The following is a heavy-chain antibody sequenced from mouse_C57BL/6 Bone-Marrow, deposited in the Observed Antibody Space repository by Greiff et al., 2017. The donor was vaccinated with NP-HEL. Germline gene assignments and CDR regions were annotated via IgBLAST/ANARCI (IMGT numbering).Heavy chain of an antibody. CDR3: ARGITTVVDY. V-gene: IGHV1-81*01. CDR1: GYTFTSYG. Sequence: QVQLQQSGAELARPGASVKLSCKASGYTFTSYGISWVKQRTGQGLEWIGEIYPRSGNTYYNEKFKGKATLTADKSSSTAYMERRSLTSEDSAVYFCARGITTVVDYWGQGTTLTVSS. D-gene: IGHD1-1*01. CDR2: IYPRSGNT. J-gene: IGHJ2*01.